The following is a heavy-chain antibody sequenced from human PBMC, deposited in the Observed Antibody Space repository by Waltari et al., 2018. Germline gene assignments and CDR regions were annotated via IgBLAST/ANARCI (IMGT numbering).Heavy chain of an antibody. V-gene: IGHV4-34*01. CDR3: ARGGSYQLLLYLFDY. CDR2: INHSGST. CDR1: GGSFSGYY. Sequence: QVQLQQWGAGLLKPSETLSLTCAVYGGSFSGYYWSWIRQPPGKGLEWIGEINHSGSTNYTPSLKSRVTISVDTSKNQFSLKLSSVTAADTAVYYCARGGSYQLLLYLFDYWGQGTLVTVSS. J-gene: IGHJ4*02. D-gene: IGHD2-2*01.